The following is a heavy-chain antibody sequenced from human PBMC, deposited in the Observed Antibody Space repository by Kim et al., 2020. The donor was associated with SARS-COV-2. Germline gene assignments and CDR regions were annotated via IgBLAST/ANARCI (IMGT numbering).Heavy chain of an antibody. CDR2: ISYDGSNK. D-gene: IGHD7-27*01. CDR1: GFTFSSYG. J-gene: IGHJ6*02. V-gene: IGHV3-30*18. CDR3: AKGVNWGQYYYYGMDV. Sequence: GGSLRLSCAASGFTFSSYGMHWVRQAPGKGLEWVAVISYDGSNKYYADSVKGRFTISRDNSKNTLYLQMNSLRAEDTAVYYCAKGVNWGQYYYYGMDVWGQGTTVTVSS.